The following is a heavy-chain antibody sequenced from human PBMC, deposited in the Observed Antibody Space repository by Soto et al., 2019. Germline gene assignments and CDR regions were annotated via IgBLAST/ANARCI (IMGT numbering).Heavy chain of an antibody. V-gene: IGHV3-21*01. CDR3: ARDRSADRFVQYFQH. CDR2: ISSGSDSI. CDR1: GFIFTSYS. D-gene: IGHD6-19*01. Sequence: GSLRLSCAASGFIFTSYSMVWVRLAPGKGLEWVASISSGSDSIFYADSVKGRFTVSRDNAKNSLFLQMNNLRAEDTAVYFCARDRSADRFVQYFQHWGQGTQVTSPQ. J-gene: IGHJ1*01.